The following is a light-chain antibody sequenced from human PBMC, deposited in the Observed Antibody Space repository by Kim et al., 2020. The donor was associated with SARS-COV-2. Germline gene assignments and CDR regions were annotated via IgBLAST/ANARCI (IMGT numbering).Light chain of an antibody. CDR2: ANN. J-gene: IGLJ3*02. CDR1: SLRNSY. CDR3: TSRDSSGNHVV. V-gene: IGLV3-19*01. Sequence: SSELTQDPAVSVALGQTVRITCQGDSLRNSYTNWCQQKPGQAPVLVIYANNIRPSGIPDRFSGSSSGNTASLTITGAQAEDEADYYCTSRDSSGNHVVFG.